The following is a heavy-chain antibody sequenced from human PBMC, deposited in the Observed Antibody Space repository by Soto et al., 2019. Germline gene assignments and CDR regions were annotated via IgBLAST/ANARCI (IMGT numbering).Heavy chain of an antibody. CDR1: GFTFSSYS. J-gene: IGHJ4*02. D-gene: IGHD6-19*01. Sequence: GGSLRLSCAASGFTFSSYSMNWVRQAPGKWLEWVSSISSSSSYIYYADSVKGRFTISRDNAKNSLYLQMNSLGAEDTAVYYCATSRRYSSGWRWGSEFDYWGQGTLVTVSS. CDR2: ISSSSSYI. V-gene: IGHV3-21*01. CDR3: ATSRRYSSGWRWGSEFDY.